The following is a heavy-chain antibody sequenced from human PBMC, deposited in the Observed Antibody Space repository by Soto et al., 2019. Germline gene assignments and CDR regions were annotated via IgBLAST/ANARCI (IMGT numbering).Heavy chain of an antibody. J-gene: IGHJ6*02. V-gene: IGHV1-69*13. CDR3: ARDFESVDTAMGPDYYYDGMDV. CDR1: GGTFSSYA. Sequence: RASVKVSCKASGGTFSSYAISWVRQAPGQGLEWMGGIIPIFGTANYAQKFQGRVTITADESTSTAYMELSSLRSEDTAVYYCARDFESVDTAMGPDYYYDGMDVWGQGTTVTVSS. D-gene: IGHD5-18*01. CDR2: IIPIFGTA.